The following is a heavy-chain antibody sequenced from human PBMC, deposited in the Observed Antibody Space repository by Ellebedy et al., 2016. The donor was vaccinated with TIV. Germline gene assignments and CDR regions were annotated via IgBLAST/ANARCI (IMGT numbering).Heavy chain of an antibody. J-gene: IGHJ4*02. CDR2: ISSSKTYT. V-gene: IGHV3-11*06. D-gene: IGHD3-22*01. CDR3: AREEVDYYDSSGYYYGFDY. Sequence: GVSLKISCAASGFIFSDYYMSWIRQAPGKGLEWVSYISSSKTYTNYADSVKGRFTISRDNAKNSLYLQMNSLRAEDTAVYYCAREEVDYYDSSGYYYGFDYWGQGTLVTVSS. CDR1: GFIFSDYY.